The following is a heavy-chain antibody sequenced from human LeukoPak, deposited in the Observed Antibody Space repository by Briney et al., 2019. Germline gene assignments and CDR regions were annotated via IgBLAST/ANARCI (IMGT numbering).Heavy chain of an antibody. CDR3: ARQYYYDSSGYYGWFDP. V-gene: IGHV4-39*01. J-gene: IGHJ5*02. CDR2: IYYSGST. CDR1: GGSISSSSYY. D-gene: IGHD3-22*01. Sequence: SETLSLTCTVSGGSISSSSYYWGWIRQPPGAGLEWIGSIYYSGSTYYNPSLKSRVTISVDTSKNQFSLKLSSVTAADTAVYYCARQYYYDSSGYYGWFDPWGQGTLVTVSS.